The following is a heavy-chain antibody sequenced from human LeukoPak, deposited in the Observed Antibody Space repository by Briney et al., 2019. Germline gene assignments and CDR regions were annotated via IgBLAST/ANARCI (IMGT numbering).Heavy chain of an antibody. V-gene: IGHV3-21*01. CDR3: ARDGRHSSSWYGSAWFDP. Sequence: PGGSLRLSCAASGFTLSSYSMNWVRQAPGKGLEWVSSISSSSSYIYYADSVKGRFTISRDNAKNSLYLQMNSLRAEDTAVYYCARDGRHSSSWYGSAWFDPWGQGTLVTVSS. CDR2: ISSSSSYI. D-gene: IGHD6-13*01. J-gene: IGHJ5*02. CDR1: GFTLSSYS.